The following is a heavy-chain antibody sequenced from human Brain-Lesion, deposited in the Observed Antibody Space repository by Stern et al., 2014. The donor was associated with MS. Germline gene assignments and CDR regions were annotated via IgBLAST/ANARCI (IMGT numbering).Heavy chain of an antibody. CDR2: ICFSGRT. CDR3: ARAPYDFTNWYGMDV. CDR1: GGSISSYY. J-gene: IGHJ6*02. Sequence: QLQLQESGPGLVKPSETLSLTCIVSGGSISSYYWSWIRQPPGKGLEWIGHICFSGRTDYNPSLQSRVTMSADISKNQISLRLSSVTAADTAVYYCARAPYDFTNWYGMDVWGQGTTVTVSS. V-gene: IGHV4-59*01. D-gene: IGHD1-1*01.